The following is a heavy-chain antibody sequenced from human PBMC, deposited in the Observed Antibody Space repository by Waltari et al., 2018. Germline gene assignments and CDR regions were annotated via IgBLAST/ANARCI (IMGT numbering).Heavy chain of an antibody. CDR1: GYSISSGYY. CDR3: AGEDSSSWYPWFDP. CDR2: IYHSGST. Sequence: QVQLQESGPGLVKPSETLSLTCAVSGYSISSGYYWGWIRQPPGKGLEWIGSIYHSGSTYYNPSLKSRVTISVDTSKNQFSLKLSSVTAADTAVYYCAGEDSSSWYPWFDPWGQGTLVTVSS. V-gene: IGHV4-38-2*02. J-gene: IGHJ5*02. D-gene: IGHD6-13*01.